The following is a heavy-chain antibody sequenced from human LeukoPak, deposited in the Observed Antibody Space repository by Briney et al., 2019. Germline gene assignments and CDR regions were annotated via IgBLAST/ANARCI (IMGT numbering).Heavy chain of an antibody. V-gene: IGHV3-48*02. CDR1: GFTFSRYT. CDR3: ARRPYSDTSGRLSDV. Sequence: GGSLRLSCAASGFTFSRYTMNWVRQAPGKGLEWVSHISTSGSAMYYADSVKGRFTISRDNAKNSLYLQMNSLRDEDTAVYFCARRPYSDTSGRLSDVWGQGTTVTVSS. J-gene: IGHJ6*02. CDR2: ISTSGSAM. D-gene: IGHD3-22*01.